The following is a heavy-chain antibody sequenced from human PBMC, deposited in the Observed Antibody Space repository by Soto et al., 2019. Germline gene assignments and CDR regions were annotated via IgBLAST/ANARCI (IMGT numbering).Heavy chain of an antibody. CDR3: FRENNFSHHGMDV. Sequence: LRLSCLGSGFAFSGSTIHWVRQASGKGLEWVGRIRSKANSYATAYAASVKGRFIISRDDSKTTAYLQMSSLKIEDTAVYYCFRENNFSHHGMDVWGQGTTVTVSS. V-gene: IGHV3-73*01. CDR2: IRSKANSYAT. CDR1: GFAFSGST. D-gene: IGHD1-1*01. J-gene: IGHJ6*02.